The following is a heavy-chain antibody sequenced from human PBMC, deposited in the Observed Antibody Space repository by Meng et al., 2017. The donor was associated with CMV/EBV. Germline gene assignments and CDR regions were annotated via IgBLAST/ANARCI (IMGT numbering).Heavy chain of an antibody. CDR2: ISYDGSNK. Sequence: QVQLVEFGGGVVQPGRSLRLSCAASGFTFSSYAMHWVRQAPGKGLEWVAVISYDGSNKYYADSVEGRFTISRDNSKNTLYLQMNSLRAEDTAVYYCARDLLAADSYHDYWGQGTLVTVSS. J-gene: IGHJ4*02. CDR3: ARDLLAADSYHDY. CDR1: GFTFSSYA. D-gene: IGHD6-13*01. V-gene: IGHV3-30-3*01.